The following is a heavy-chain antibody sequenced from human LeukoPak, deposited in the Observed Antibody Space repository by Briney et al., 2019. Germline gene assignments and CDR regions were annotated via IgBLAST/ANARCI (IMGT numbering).Heavy chain of an antibody. CDR2: IYYSGST. D-gene: IGHD3-10*01. CDR3: ARDRRFFGLDY. Sequence: SETLSLTCTVSGGSIRSYYWSWIRQPPGKGLEWIGYIYYSGSTNYNPSLKSRVTISVDTSKNQFSLKLSSVIAADTAVYYCARDRRFFGLDYWGQGTLVTVSS. CDR1: GGSIRSYY. V-gene: IGHV4-59*01. J-gene: IGHJ4*02.